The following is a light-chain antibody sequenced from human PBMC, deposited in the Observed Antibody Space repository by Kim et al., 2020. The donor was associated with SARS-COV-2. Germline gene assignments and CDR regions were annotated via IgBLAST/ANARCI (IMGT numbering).Light chain of an antibody. Sequence: SLSPGERATLSCRINQSVSSYLAWYQQKPGQAPRFLIYDASHRAIGIPPRFSGSGSGTDFTLTISSLEPEDFAVYYCQQRNNWWTFGQGTKVDIK. CDR1: QSVSSY. J-gene: IGKJ1*01. V-gene: IGKV3-11*01. CDR3: QQRNNWWT. CDR2: DAS.